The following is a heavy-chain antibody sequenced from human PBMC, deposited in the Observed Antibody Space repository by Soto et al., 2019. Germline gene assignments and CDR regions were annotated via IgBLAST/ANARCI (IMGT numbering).Heavy chain of an antibody. CDR3: AKDGGGFGAFDI. J-gene: IGHJ3*02. V-gene: IGHV3-23*01. Sequence: EVLLLESGGGLVQPACSLRLSCAASGFTSSSYAMSWVRQAPAKGLEWVSAISGSGGSTYYADSVKGRFTISRDNAKNPLYLQMNSLRAEDTAVYHCAKDGGGFGAFDIWGQGTMVTVSS. CDR2: ISGSGGST. D-gene: IGHD2-15*01. CDR1: GFTSSSYA.